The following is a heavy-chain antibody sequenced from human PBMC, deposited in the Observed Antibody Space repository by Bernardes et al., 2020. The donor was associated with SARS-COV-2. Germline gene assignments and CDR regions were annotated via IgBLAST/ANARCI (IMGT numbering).Heavy chain of an antibody. J-gene: IGHJ3*02. CDR1: GYTFTGYY. CDR3: ARLGGSGYPPGI. V-gene: IGHV1-2*02. D-gene: IGHD3-22*01. Sequence: ASWKDSCKASGYTFTGYYMHWVRQAPGQGLEWMGWINPNSGGTNYAQKFQGRVTMTRDTSISTAYMELSRLRSDDTAVYYCARLGGSGYPPGIWGQGTMVTGSS. CDR2: INPNSGGT.